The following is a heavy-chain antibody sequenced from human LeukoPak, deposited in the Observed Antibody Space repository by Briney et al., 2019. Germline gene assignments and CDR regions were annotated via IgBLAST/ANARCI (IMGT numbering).Heavy chain of an antibody. D-gene: IGHD4-17*01. CDR1: GGSISSYY. Sequence: PSETLSLTCTVSGGSISSYYWSWIRQPPGKGLEWIGYIYYSGSTNYNPSLKSRVTISVDTSKNQFSLKLSSVTAADTAVSYCARVLGTTVTTRYFDLWGRGTLVTVSS. V-gene: IGHV4-59*01. CDR3: ARVLGTTVTTRYFDL. CDR2: IYYSGST. J-gene: IGHJ2*01.